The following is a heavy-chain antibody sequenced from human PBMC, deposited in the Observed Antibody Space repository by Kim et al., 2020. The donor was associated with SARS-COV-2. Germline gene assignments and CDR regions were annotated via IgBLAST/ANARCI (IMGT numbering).Heavy chain of an antibody. J-gene: IGHJ6*02. CDR1: GFTFSSYG. D-gene: IGHD3-10*01. CDR3: AKLFGLLWFGESSPAGLDYCYGMDV. V-gene: IGHV3-30*18. CDR2: ISYDGSNK. Sequence: GGSLRLSCAASGFTFSSYGMHWVRQAPGKGLEWVAVISYDGSNKYYADSVKGRFTISRDNSKNTLYLQMNSLRAEDTAVYYCAKLFGLLWFGESSPAGLDYCYGMDVWGQGTTVTVSS.